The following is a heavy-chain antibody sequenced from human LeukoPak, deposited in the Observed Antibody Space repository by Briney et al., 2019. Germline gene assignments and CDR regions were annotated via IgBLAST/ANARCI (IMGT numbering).Heavy chain of an antibody. D-gene: IGHD2-2*01. CDR1: GGTFSSYA. CDR2: IIPIFGTA. J-gene: IGHJ4*02. Sequence: ASVKVSCKASGGTFSSYAISWVRQAPGQGLEWMGGIIPIFGTANYAQKFQGRVTITTDESTSTAYMELSSLRSEDTAVYYCAGTPGIYQTFDYWGQGTLVTVSS. CDR3: AGTPGIYQTFDY. V-gene: IGHV1-69*05.